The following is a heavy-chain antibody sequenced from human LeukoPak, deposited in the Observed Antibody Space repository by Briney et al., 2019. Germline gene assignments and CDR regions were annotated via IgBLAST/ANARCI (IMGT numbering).Heavy chain of an antibody. CDR1: GFNVNSNY. V-gene: IGHV3-66*01. D-gene: IGHD1-1*01. CDR2: AYSGGST. CDR3: ARVRGWKYFDY. J-gene: IGHJ4*02. Sequence: AGGSLRLSCAASGFNVNSNYMSWVRQAPGKGLEWVSVAYSGGSTYYADSVKGRFTISRDDPKNTLYLQMNSLRAEGTAVYYCARVRGWKYFDYWGQGTLVTVSS.